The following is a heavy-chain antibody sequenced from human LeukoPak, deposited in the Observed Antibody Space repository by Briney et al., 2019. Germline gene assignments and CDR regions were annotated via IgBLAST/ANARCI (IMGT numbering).Heavy chain of an antibody. CDR3: ARGNPSGSSAAFDY. V-gene: IGHV4-39*07. CDR1: GGSISSSSYY. CDR2: INHSGST. D-gene: IGHD1-26*01. Sequence: SETLSLTCTVSGGSISSSSYYWGWIRQPPGKGLEWIGEINHSGSTNYNPSLKSRVTISVDTSKNQFSLKLSSVTAADTAVYYCARGNPSGSSAAFDYWGQGTLVTVSS. J-gene: IGHJ4*02.